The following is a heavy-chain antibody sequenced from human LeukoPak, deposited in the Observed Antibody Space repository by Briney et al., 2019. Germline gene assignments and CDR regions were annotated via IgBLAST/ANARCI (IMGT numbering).Heavy chain of an antibody. V-gene: IGHV1-2*02. D-gene: IGHD3-22*01. J-gene: IGHJ3*02. Sequence: ASVKVSCKASGYTFTGYYMHWVRQAPGQGLEWMGWINPNSGGTNYAQKFQGRVTMTRDTSISTAYMELSRLRSDDTAVYYCARDLASGSPYDAFDIWGQGTMVTVSS. CDR3: ARDLASGSPYDAFDI. CDR2: INPNSGGT. CDR1: GYTFTGYY.